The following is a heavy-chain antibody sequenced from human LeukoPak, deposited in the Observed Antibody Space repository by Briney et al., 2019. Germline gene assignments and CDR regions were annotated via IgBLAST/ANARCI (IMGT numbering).Heavy chain of an antibody. Sequence: SQTLSLTCTVSGGSISSGGYYWSWTRQHPGKGLEWIGYIYYSGSTYYNPSLKSRVTISVDTSKNQFSLKLSSVTAADTAGYYCARDLYYYDSSGYGGFDPWGQGTLVTVSS. CDR2: IYYSGST. V-gene: IGHV4-31*03. D-gene: IGHD3-22*01. J-gene: IGHJ5*02. CDR3: ARDLYYYDSSGYGGFDP. CDR1: GGSISSGGYY.